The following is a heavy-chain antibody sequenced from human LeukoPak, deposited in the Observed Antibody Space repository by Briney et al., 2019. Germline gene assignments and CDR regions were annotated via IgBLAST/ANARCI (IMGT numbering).Heavy chain of an antibody. CDR1: GGSISNYL. V-gene: IGHV4-59*01. CDR2: IYYSGST. Sequence: KPSETLSLTCTVSGGSISNYLWSWIRQPPGKGLEWTGYIYYSGSTNYNPSLKSRVTILVDTSKNQFSLKVSSVTAADTAVYYCARGQYSGSCFDNWGQGSLVTVSS. J-gene: IGHJ4*02. CDR3: ARGQYSGSCFDN. D-gene: IGHD1-26*01.